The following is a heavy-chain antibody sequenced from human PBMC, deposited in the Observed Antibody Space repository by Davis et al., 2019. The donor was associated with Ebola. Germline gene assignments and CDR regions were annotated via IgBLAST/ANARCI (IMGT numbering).Heavy chain of an antibody. D-gene: IGHD3-3*01. Sequence: GESLKISCAASGFTFSSYDMHWVRQATGKGLEWVSAIGTAGDTYYPGSVKGRFTISRENAKNSLYLQMNSLRAEDTAVYYCARGGLYDFWSGYYSYYYYGMDVWGQGTTVTVSS. CDR3: ARGGLYDFWSGYYSYYYYGMDV. CDR1: GFTFSSYD. V-gene: IGHV3-13*01. CDR2: IGTAGDT. J-gene: IGHJ6*02.